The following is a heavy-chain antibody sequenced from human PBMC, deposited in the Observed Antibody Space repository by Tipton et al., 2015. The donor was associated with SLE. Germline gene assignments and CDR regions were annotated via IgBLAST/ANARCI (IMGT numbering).Heavy chain of an antibody. V-gene: IGHV4-34*01. D-gene: IGHD6-13*01. Sequence: TLSLTCAVYGGSFSGYYWSWIRQPPGKGLEWIGEISHSGITNYKPSLKSRLTTSVDTSKNQFSLKLNSVTAADTAVYYCATSISSSWWGGAAFDIWGQGTMVTVSS. CDR3: ATSISSSWWGGAAFDI. CDR1: GGSFSGYY. CDR2: ISHSGIT. J-gene: IGHJ3*02.